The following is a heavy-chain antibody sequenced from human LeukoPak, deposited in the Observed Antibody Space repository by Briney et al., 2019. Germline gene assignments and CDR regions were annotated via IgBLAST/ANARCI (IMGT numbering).Heavy chain of an antibody. V-gene: IGHV1-2*02. Sequence: ASVKVSCKASGYTFTGYYMHWVRQAPGQGLEWMGWINPNSGGTNYAQKFQGRVTMTRDTSISTAYMELSRLRSDDTAVYYCARDGGLTYYYGSGSYPFDYWGQGTLVTVSS. CDR3: ARDGGLTYYYGSGSYPFDY. J-gene: IGHJ4*02. CDR1: GYTFTGYY. CDR2: INPNSGGT. D-gene: IGHD3-10*01.